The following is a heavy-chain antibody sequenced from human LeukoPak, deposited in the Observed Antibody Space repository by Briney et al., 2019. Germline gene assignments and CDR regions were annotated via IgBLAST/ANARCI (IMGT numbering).Heavy chain of an antibody. V-gene: IGHV3-64*01. CDR2: ISSNGGST. Sequence: GGSLRLSCAASGFTFSSYGMHWVRQAPGKGLEYVSAISSNGGSTYYANSVKGRFTISRDNSKNTLYLQMGSLRAEDMAVYYCARGGWGLVRFYFDYWGQGTLVTVSS. J-gene: IGHJ4*02. CDR1: GFTFSSYG. CDR3: ARGGWGLVRFYFDY. D-gene: IGHD3-3*01.